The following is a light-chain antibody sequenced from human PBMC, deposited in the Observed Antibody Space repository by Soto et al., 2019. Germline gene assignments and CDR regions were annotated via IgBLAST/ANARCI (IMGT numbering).Light chain of an antibody. CDR1: SSDIGRYNY. CDR2: GVN. J-gene: IGLJ2*01. V-gene: IGLV2-14*01. CDR3: ASYTSTTTRVV. Sequence: QSALTQPASVSGSPGQSITISCTGTSSDIGRYNYVSWYQQHPGKAPRLVISGVNKRPSGISNRFSGSKSGNTASLTISGLQADDEAIYYCASYTSTTTRVVFGGGTKLTVL.